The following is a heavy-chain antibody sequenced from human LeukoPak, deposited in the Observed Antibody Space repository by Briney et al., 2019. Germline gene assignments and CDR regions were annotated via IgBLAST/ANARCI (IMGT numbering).Heavy chain of an antibody. CDR3: ATDRIDDMVRGDPYYYYMDV. J-gene: IGHJ6*03. D-gene: IGHD3-10*01. CDR2: IIPMLGTT. V-gene: IGHV1-69*13. CDR1: GGTFNSYA. Sequence: SVNVSCKASGGTFNSYAINWVRQAPGQGLEWMGGIIPMLGTTNYAQKFQGRVTITADESTTTAYVELSSLRAEDTAVYFCATDRIDDMVRGDPYYYYMDVWGKGTTVTVSS.